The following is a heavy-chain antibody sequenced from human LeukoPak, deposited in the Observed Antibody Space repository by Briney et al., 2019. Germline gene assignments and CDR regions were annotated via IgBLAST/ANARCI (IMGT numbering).Heavy chain of an antibody. CDR2: INQDGSEE. V-gene: IGHV3-7*01. J-gene: IGHJ4*02. Sequence: GGSLRLSCVASGYTFSRYWISWVRQAPGKGLEGVANINQDGSEEYYVDSVKGRFTISRDNARKSLDLQMNSLRAEDTAVYYCARDNVLDYWGQGTLVTVSS. CDR1: GYTFSRYW. D-gene: IGHD3-10*02. CDR3: ARDNVLDY.